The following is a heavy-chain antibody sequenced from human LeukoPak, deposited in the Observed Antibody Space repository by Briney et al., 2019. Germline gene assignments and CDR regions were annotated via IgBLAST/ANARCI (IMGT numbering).Heavy chain of an antibody. CDR2: ISGSGGST. CDR1: GFTFSSYG. V-gene: IGHV3-23*01. J-gene: IGHJ4*02. CDR3: AKDRVESFFFDY. D-gene: IGHD5-24*01. Sequence: PGGSLRLSCAASGFTFSSYGMSWVRQAPGKGLEWVSAISGSGGSTYYADSVKGRFTISRDNSKNTLYLQMNSLRAEDTAVYYCAKDRVESFFFDYWGQGTLVTVSS.